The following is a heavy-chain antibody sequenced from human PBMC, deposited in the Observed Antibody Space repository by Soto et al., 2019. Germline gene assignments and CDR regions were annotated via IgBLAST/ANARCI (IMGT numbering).Heavy chain of an antibody. CDR2: IIPIFGTA. Sequence: QVQLVQSGAEVKKPGSSVKVSCKASGGTFSSYAISWVRQAPGQGLEWMGGIIPIFGTANYAQKFQGRVTITADESTSTAYMELSSLRSEDTAVYYCASLPPLKTYYYGSGSLRYYYYGLDVWGQGTTVTVSS. J-gene: IGHJ6*02. CDR3: ASLPPLKTYYYGSGSLRYYYYGLDV. CDR1: GGTFSSYA. D-gene: IGHD3-10*01. V-gene: IGHV1-69*01.